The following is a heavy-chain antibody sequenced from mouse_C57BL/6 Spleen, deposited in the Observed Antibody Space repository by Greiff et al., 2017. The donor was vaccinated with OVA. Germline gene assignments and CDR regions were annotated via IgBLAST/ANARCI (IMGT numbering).Heavy chain of an antibody. Sequence: VQLQQSGPELVKPGASVKMSCKASGYTFTDYNMHWVKQSHGKSLEWIGYINPNNGGTSYNQKFKGKATLTVNKSSSTAYMELRSLTSEDSAVYYCARKGMVTPAFAYRGQGTLVTVSA. D-gene: IGHD2-3*01. CDR3: ARKGMVTPAFAY. J-gene: IGHJ3*01. CDR1: GYTFTDYN. CDR2: INPNNGGT. V-gene: IGHV1-22*01.